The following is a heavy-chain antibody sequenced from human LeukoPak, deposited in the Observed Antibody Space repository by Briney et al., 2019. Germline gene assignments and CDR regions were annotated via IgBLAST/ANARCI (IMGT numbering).Heavy chain of an antibody. J-gene: IGHJ4*02. CDR2: IYHSGST. V-gene: IGHV4-38-2*02. CDR3: ARYYRPAYYFDY. D-gene: IGHD2/OR15-2a*01. CDR1: GYSISSGYY. Sequence: PSETLSLTCTVSGYSISSGYYWGWIRQPPGKGLEWIGSIYHSGSTYYNPSLKSRVTISVDTSKNQFSLRLSSVTAADTAVYSCARYYRPAYYFDYWGQGTLVTVSS.